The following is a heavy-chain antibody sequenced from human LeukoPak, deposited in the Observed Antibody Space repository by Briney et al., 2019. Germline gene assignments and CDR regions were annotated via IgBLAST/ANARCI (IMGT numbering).Heavy chain of an antibody. CDR3: TRVLLWFGELLYHYYYGMDV. CDR1: GFTFGDYA. V-gene: IGHV3-49*04. Sequence: GGSLRLSCTASGFTFGDYAMSWVRQAPGKGLEWVGLIRSKAYGGTTEYAASVKGRFTISRDDSKSIAYLQMNSLKTEDTAVYYCTRVLLWFGELLYHYYYGMDVWGQGTTVTVSS. CDR2: IRSKAYGGTT. D-gene: IGHD3-10*01. J-gene: IGHJ6*02.